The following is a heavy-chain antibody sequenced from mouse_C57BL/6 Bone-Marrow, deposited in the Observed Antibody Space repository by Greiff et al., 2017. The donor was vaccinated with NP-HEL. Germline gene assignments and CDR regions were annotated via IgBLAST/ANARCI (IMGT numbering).Heavy chain of an antibody. CDR2: ISNGGGST. D-gene: IGHD1-1*01. CDR3: ARWDYGFDY. Sequence: EVKLVESGGGLVQPGGSLKLSCAASGFTFSDYYMYWVRQTPEKRLEWVAYISNGGGSTYYPDTVKGRFTISRDNAKNTLYLQMSRLKSEDTAMYYCARWDYGFDYWGQGTTLTVSS. CDR1: GFTFSDYY. J-gene: IGHJ2*01. V-gene: IGHV5-12*01.